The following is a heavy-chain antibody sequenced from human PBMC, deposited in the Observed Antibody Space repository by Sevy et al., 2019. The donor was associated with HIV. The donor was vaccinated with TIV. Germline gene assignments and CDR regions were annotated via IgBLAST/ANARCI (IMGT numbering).Heavy chain of an antibody. J-gene: IGHJ4*02. CDR1: GFTFSSNW. CDR3: ARAQQVTMLVVIGGLYFDL. Sequence: GGSLRLSCVASGFTFSSNWMTWVRQAPGKGLEWVANVKQDMSEKYYADSVKGRFTISRDNAKNSLYLQMNSLRAEDTAVDYCARAQQVTMLVVIGGLYFDLWGQGTLVTVSS. CDR2: VKQDMSEK. D-gene: IGHD2-21*01. V-gene: IGHV3-7*01.